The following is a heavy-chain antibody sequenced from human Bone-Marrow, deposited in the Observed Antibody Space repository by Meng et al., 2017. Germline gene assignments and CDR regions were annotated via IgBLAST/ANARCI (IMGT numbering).Heavy chain of an antibody. V-gene: IGHV3-33*01. CDR2: IWYDGSNK. CDR1: GFTFSSYG. CDR3: ARGHDSGSYYFTAFDI. D-gene: IGHD1-26*01. J-gene: IGHJ3*02. Sequence: GGSLRLSCAASGFTFSSYGMHWVRQAPGKGLEWVAVIWYDGSNKYYADSVKGRFTISRDNSKNTLYLQMNSLRAEDTAVYYCARGHDSGSYYFTAFDIWGQGTMVTVSS.